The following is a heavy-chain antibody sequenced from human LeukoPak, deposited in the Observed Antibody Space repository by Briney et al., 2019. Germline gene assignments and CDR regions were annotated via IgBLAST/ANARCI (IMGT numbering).Heavy chain of an antibody. CDR1: GFTFSSYA. CDR3: ARDLYYYGSGSFGKYYYYGMDV. CDR2: ISYDGSNK. J-gene: IGHJ6*02. D-gene: IGHD3-10*01. V-gene: IGHV3-30-3*01. Sequence: GSLRLSCAASGFTFSSYAMHWVRQAPGKGLEWVAVISYDGSNKYYADSVKGRFTISRDNSKNTLYLQMNSLRAEDTAVYYCARDLYYYGSGSFGKYYYYGMDVWGQGTTVTVSS.